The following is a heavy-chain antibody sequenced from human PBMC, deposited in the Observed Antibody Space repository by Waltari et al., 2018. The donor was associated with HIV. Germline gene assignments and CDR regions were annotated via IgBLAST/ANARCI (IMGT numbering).Heavy chain of an antibody. CDR3: ARAMAAGPGTPGGVDL. Sequence: QVQLQESGPGLVKPSGTVSLSCVGSGGSIRNDFWNWIRQAPGRCLELIGHMDHNGNANYNPSLKSRFRFSLQISETRFSLILTSATAADTAVYSCARAMAAGPGTPGGVDLWGQGTLITVSS. CDR2: MDHNGNA. V-gene: IGHV4-59*12. J-gene: IGHJ5*02. D-gene: IGHD6-19*01. CDR1: GGSIRNDF.